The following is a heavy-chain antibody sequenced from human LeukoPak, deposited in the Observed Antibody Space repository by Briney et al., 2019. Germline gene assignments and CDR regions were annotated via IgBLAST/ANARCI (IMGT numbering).Heavy chain of an antibody. V-gene: IGHV4-39*07. J-gene: IGHJ4*02. CDR3: AANYYDSSGYPTGVGY. Sequence: PSETLSLTCTVSGGSVSSGSYYWSWIRQPPGKGLEWIGEINHSGSTNYNPSLKSRVTISVDTSKNQFSLKLSSVTAADTAVYYCAANYYDSSGYPTGVGYWGQGTLVTVSS. CDR2: INHSGST. D-gene: IGHD3-22*01. CDR1: GGSVSSGSYY.